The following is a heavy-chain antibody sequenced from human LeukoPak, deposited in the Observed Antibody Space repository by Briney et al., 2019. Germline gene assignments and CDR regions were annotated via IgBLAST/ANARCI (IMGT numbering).Heavy chain of an antibody. Sequence: PGGSLRLSCAASGFPFSNNVMTWLRQAPGRGVDWLSAISASGGSTYYADSVKGRFTISRDNSKNTLYLQMNSLRADDTAVYYCAKTFPYGTTWYGFCDYWGQGALVTVSS. CDR3: AKTFPYGTTWYGFCDY. CDR2: ISASGGST. V-gene: IGHV3-23*01. D-gene: IGHD3-3*01. CDR1: GFPFSNNV. J-gene: IGHJ4*02.